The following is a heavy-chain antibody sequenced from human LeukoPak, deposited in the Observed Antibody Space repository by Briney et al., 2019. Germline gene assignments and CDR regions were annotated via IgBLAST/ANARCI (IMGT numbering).Heavy chain of an antibody. Sequence: PSETLSLTCAVYGGSFSGYYWSWIRQPPGKGLEWIGEINHSGSTNYNPSLKSRVTISVDTSKNQFSLKLSSATAADTAVYYCARESTQGDYWGQGTLVTVSS. CDR3: ARESTQGDY. J-gene: IGHJ4*02. CDR1: GGSFSGYY. CDR2: INHSGST. V-gene: IGHV4-34*01.